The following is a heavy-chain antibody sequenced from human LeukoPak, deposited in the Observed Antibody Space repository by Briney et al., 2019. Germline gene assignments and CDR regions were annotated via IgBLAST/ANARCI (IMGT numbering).Heavy chain of an antibody. CDR3: ASNFWKPYYFDY. D-gene: IGHD3-3*01. Sequence: SETLSLTCTVSGGSISSYYWSWIRQPPGKGLEWIGYIYYSGSTNYNPSLKSRVTISVDTSKNQFSLKLSSVTAADTAVYYCASNFWKPYYFDYWGQGTLVTVSS. CDR2: IYYSGST. V-gene: IGHV4-59*12. CDR1: GGSISSYY. J-gene: IGHJ4*02.